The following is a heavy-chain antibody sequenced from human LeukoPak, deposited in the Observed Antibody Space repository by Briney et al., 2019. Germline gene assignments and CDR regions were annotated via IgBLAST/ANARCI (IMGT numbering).Heavy chain of an antibody. CDR2: IWYDGSNK. V-gene: IGHV3-33*01. D-gene: IGHD6-19*01. Sequence: PGRSLRLSCAASGFTFSSYGMHWVRQAPGKGLEWVAVIWYDGSNKYYADSVKGRFTISRDNSKNTLYLQMNSLRAEDTAVYYCARDKVSGWSNYYYYGMDVWGQGTTVTVSS. CDR1: GFTFSSYG. J-gene: IGHJ6*02. CDR3: ARDKVSGWSNYYYYGMDV.